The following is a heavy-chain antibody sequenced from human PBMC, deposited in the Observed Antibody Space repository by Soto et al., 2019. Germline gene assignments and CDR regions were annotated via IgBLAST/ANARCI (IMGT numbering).Heavy chain of an antibody. D-gene: IGHD6-19*01. V-gene: IGHV3-30*03. CDR1: GFTFSDYA. CDR2: VSHDGRNT. J-gene: IGHJ4*02. CDR3: XXXXRQWLVTSDFNY. Sequence: VQLVESGGGVVQPGRSLRLSCAASGFTFSDYAMHWVRXXXGNGLEWVAVVSHDGRNTHYADSVKGRFTISRDSSKXXXXXXXXXXXXXXXXXXXXXXXXRQWLVTSDFNYWGQGALVTVSS.